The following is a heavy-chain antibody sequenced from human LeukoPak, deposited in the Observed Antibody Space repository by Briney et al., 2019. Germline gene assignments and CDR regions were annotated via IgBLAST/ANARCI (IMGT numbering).Heavy chain of an antibody. CDR3: ARAYDFWSGYYFEN. Sequence: ASVKVSCKASGYSFTDYYIHWVRQAPGQGLEYMGWINPNSGGTSYAQNIQGRVTMTRDTSISTAYMELSSLGSDDTAVYYCARAYDFWSGYYFENWGQGSLVTVSS. CDR2: INPNSGGT. D-gene: IGHD3-3*01. J-gene: IGHJ4*02. V-gene: IGHV1-2*02. CDR1: GYSFTDYY.